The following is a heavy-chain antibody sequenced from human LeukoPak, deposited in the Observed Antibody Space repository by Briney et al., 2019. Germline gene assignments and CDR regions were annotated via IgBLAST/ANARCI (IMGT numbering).Heavy chain of an antibody. CDR1: GFTFSSYG. J-gene: IGHJ6*02. Sequence: GGSLRLSCAASGFTFSSYGMHWVRQAPGKGLEWVAVISYDGSNKYYADSVKGRFTISRDNSKNTLYLQMNSLRAEDTAVYYCARGSYGMDVWGQGTTVTVSS. CDR3: ARGSYGMDV. CDR2: ISYDGSNK. V-gene: IGHV3-30*03.